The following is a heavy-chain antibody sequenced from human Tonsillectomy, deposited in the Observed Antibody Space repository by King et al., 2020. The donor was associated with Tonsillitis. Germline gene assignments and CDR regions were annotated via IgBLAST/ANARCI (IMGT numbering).Heavy chain of an antibody. J-gene: IGHJ4*02. CDR1: GGSISSYY. CDR3: AREDNYYFDY. CDR2: IYYSVST. V-gene: IGHV4-59*01. D-gene: IGHD1-1*01. Sequence: VQLQESGPGLVKPSETLSLTCPVSGGSISSYYWSWIRQPPGKGVEWIGYIYYSVSTHYNPSLKSRVTISVDTSKNQFSLKLSSVTAADTAVYYCAREDNYYFDYWGQGTLVTVSS.